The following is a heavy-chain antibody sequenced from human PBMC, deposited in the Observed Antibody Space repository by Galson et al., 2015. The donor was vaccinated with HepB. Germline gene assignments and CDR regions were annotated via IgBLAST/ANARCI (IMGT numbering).Heavy chain of an antibody. Sequence: SLRLSCAASGFTFSSYWMSWVRQTPGKGLEWVANIKQDGSEKYYVDSVKGRFTISRDNAKNSLYLQMNSLRAEDTAVYYCARGGGYGRFDYWGQGTLVTVSS. J-gene: IGHJ4*02. V-gene: IGHV3-7*04. CDR2: IKQDGSEK. D-gene: IGHD5-18*01. CDR1: GFTFSSYW. CDR3: ARGGGYGRFDY.